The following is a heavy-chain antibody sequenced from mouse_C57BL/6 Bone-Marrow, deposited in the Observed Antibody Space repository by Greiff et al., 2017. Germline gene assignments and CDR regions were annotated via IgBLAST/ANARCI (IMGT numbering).Heavy chain of an antibody. J-gene: IGHJ4*01. CDR2: IDPETGGT. D-gene: IGHD1-1*01. V-gene: IGHV1-15*01. CDR3: TRESSQYYYAMDY. Sequence: LVESGAELVRPGASVTLSCKASGYTFTDYELHWVKQTPVHGLEWIGAIDPETGGTAYNQKFKGKAILTADKSSSTSYMELRSLTSEDSAVYYCTRESSQYYYAMDYWGQGTSVTVSS. CDR1: GYTFTDYE.